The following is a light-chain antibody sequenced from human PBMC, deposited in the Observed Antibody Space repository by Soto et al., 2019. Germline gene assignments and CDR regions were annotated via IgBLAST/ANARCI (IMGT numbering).Light chain of an antibody. CDR3: QQRSNWRAT. V-gene: IGKV3-11*01. J-gene: IGKJ4*01. Sequence: EIVLTQSPATLLLSPGERATLSCRASQSVSSYLAWYQQKPGQAPRLLIYDASNRATGIPARFSGSGSGTDFTLTISSLEPEDFAVYYCQQRSNWRATFGGGTKVDIK. CDR1: QSVSSY. CDR2: DAS.